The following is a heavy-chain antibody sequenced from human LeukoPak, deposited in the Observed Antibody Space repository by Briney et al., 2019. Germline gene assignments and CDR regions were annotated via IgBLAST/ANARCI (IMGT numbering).Heavy chain of an antibody. J-gene: IGHJ4*02. CDR2: ISSSGSTI. D-gene: IGHD3/OR15-3a*01. Sequence: PGGSLRLSCAASGFTFSSYEMNWVRQAPGKGLAWVSYISSSGSTIYYADSVKGRFTISRDNAKNSLYLQMNSLRAEDTALYYCAKDMTLGPEGGFDYWGQGTLVTVSS. CDR1: GFTFSSYE. V-gene: IGHV3-48*03. CDR3: AKDMTLGPEGGFDY.